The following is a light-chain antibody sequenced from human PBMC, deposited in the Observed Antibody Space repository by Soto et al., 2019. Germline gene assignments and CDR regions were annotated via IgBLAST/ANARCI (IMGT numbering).Light chain of an antibody. CDR2: GAS. CDR3: QQYGTSPIT. CDR1: QTVSSY. V-gene: IGKV3-20*01. Sequence: ENVLTQSPSTLSLSPGERATLSCRASQTVSSYLTWYQQRPGQAPRLLISGASRRATGIPDRFSGSGSGTDFTLTISRLEPEDFALYYCQQYGTSPITFGQGTRLEIK. J-gene: IGKJ5*01.